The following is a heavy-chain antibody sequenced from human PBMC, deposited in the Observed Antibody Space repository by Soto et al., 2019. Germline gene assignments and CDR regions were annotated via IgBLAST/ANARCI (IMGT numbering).Heavy chain of an antibody. CDR2: ISYDGSNK. CDR3: ARDQRDYYGSVYHAFDI. V-gene: IGHV3-30-3*01. CDR1: GFTFSSYA. D-gene: IGHD3-10*01. J-gene: IGHJ3*02. Sequence: QVQLVESGGGVVQPGRSLRLSCAASGFTFSSYAMHWVRQAPGKGLEWVAVISYDGSNKYYADSVKGRFTISRDNSKNTLYLQMNSLRAEDTAVYYCARDQRDYYGSVYHAFDIWCQGTMVTVSS.